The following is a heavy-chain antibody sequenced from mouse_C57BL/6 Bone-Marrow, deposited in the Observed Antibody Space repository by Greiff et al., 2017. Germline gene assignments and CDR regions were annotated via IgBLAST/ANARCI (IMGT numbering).Heavy chain of an antibody. CDR2: IYPRSGNT. V-gene: IGHV1-81*01. CDR1: GYTFTSYG. Sequence: QVQLQQSGAELARPGASVKLSCKASGYTFTSYGISWVKQRTGQGLEWIGEIYPRSGNTYYNEKFKGKATLAADKYSSTAYMELRSLTSEDSAVYFCARPGYDVGWYVDVWGTGTTVTVSS. CDR3: ARPGYDVGWYVDV. J-gene: IGHJ1*03. D-gene: IGHD2-2*01.